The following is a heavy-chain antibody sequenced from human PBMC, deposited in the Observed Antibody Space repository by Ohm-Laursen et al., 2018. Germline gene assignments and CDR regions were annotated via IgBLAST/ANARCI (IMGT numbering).Heavy chain of an antibody. D-gene: IGHD6-19*01. CDR3: AKCMGRSGDGVDY. J-gene: IGHJ4*02. Sequence: SLRLSCAASEVTDSPNYMSWVRQAPGKGLECVAILYNGGFTYYADSVKGRFTISRDNSKNTLFLQMNSLRAEDTAVYYCAKCMGRSGDGVDYWGQGTLVTVSS. V-gene: IGHV3-53*01. CDR2: LYNGGFT. CDR1: EVTDSPNY.